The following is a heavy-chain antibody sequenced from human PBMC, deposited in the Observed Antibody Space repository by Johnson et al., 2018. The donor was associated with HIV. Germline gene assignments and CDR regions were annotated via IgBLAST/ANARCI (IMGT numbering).Heavy chain of an antibody. CDR3: AKGGVWEIPLGFGAVDF. CDR2: INWNGGST. V-gene: IGHV3-20*04. D-gene: IGHD1-26*01. J-gene: IGHJ3*01. Sequence: VQLVESGGGLVQPGRSLRLSCAASGFTFDDYAMHWVRQAPGKGLEWVSGINWNGGSTGYADSVKGRFTISRDNAKNSLYLQMNSLRAEDTALYYCAKGGVWEIPLGFGAVDFWGQGTMVSASS. CDR1: GFTFDDYA.